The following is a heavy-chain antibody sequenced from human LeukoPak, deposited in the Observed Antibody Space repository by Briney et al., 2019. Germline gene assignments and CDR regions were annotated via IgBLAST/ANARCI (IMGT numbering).Heavy chain of an antibody. V-gene: IGHV3-30*02. J-gene: IGHJ4*02. CDR2: IHFDGILQ. D-gene: IGHD1-14*01. Sequence: PGGSLRLSCAASGFTFGNFGFHWVRQAPGKGLDWGTFIHFDGILQNYVDSVEGRFSISRDNSKSTVYLQMNSLRPEDTAVYYCARETGTWDNYFDFWGQGTLVTVSS. CDR1: GFTFGNFG. CDR3: ARETGTWDNYFDF.